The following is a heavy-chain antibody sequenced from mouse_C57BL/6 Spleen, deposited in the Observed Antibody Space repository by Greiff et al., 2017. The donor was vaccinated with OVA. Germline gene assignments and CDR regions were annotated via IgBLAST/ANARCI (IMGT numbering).Heavy chain of an antibody. V-gene: IGHV14-2*01. CDR2: IDPEDGET. J-gene: IGHJ4*01. CDR1: GFNIKAYY. D-gene: IGHD1-1*01. CDR3: ASYITTVEGAIDY. Sequence: EVQLQQSGAELVKPGASVKLSCTASGFNIKAYYMHWVKQRTEQGLEWIGRIDPEDGETKYAPKCQGKATITADTSSNTAYLQLSSLTSEDTAVYYCASYITTVEGAIDYWGQGTSVTVSS.